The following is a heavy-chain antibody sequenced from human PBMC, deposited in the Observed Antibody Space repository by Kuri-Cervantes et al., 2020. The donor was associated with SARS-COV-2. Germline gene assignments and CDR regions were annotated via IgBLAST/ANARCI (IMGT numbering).Heavy chain of an antibody. V-gene: IGHV1-46*01. CDR1: GYTFTSYG. CDR2: INPSGGST. D-gene: IGHD3-3*01. Sequence: ASVKVSCKASGYTFTSYGISWVRQAPGQGLEWMGIINPSGGSTSYAQKFQGRVTMTRDTSTSTVYMELSSLRSEDTAVYYCAREVGGITIFGVVPNPQFDYWGQGTLVTVSS. CDR3: AREVGGITIFGVVPNPQFDY. J-gene: IGHJ4*02.